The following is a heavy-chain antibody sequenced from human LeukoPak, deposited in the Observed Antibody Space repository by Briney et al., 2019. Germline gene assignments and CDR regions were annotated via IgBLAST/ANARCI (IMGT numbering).Heavy chain of an antibody. J-gene: IGHJ4*02. CDR1: VFTFSDYS. CDR2: ISGDSRYI. V-gene: IGHV3-21*06. D-gene: IGHD6-13*01. Sequence: NPGGSLRLSCAASVFTFSDYSLNWVRQAPGKGLEWVSCISGDSRYIYYADSVKGRSTISRDNAQNSLYLHMNSLRAEDTAVYYCARGPFSSSWSDFDYWGQGTLVTVSS. CDR3: ARGPFSSSWSDFDY.